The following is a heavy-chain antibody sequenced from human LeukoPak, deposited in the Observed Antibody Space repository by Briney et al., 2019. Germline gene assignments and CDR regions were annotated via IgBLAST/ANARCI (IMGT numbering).Heavy chain of an antibody. J-gene: IGHJ6*02. V-gene: IGHV3-13*04. D-gene: IGHD2-15*01. CDR2: INPAGDT. CDR3: ARGDCSGGTCSSMDV. CDR1: GFTFSTYD. Sequence: GGSLRLSCAASGFTFSTYDMHWVRQATGKGLEWVSGINPAGDTYYPGSVKGRFTISREDAKNSFYLQMNSLRAGDTAVYYCARGDCSGGTCSSMDVWGQGSTLTVSS.